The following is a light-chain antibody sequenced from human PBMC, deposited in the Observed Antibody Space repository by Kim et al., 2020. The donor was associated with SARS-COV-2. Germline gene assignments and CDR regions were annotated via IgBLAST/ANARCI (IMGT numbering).Light chain of an antibody. V-gene: IGLV2-23*02. CDR3: CSYAGSSTYV. Sequence: QSALTQPASVSGSPGQSITISCTGTSSDFGSYNLVSWYQHHPGKAPKVMIYEVSKRPSGVSNRFSGSKSGNTASLTISGLQAEDEADYYCCSYAGSSTYVFGTGTKVTVL. J-gene: IGLJ1*01. CDR1: SSDFGSYNL. CDR2: EVS.